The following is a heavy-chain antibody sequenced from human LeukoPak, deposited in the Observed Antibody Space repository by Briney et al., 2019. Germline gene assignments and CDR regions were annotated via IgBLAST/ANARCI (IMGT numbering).Heavy chain of an antibody. D-gene: IGHD2-21*02. CDR1: GGSFSGYY. Sequence: PSETLSLTCAVYGGSFSGYYWSWIRQPPGKGLEWIGYIYYSGSTNYNPSLKSRVTISVDTSKNQFSLKLSSVTAADTAVYYCARHSTPSYCGGDCYLFHIWGQGTMVTVSS. V-gene: IGHV4-59*08. CDR3: ARHSTPSYCGGDCYLFHI. J-gene: IGHJ3*02. CDR2: IYYSGST.